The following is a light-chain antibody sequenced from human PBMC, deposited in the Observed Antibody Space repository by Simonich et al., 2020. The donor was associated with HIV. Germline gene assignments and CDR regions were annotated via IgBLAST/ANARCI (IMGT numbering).Light chain of an antibody. J-gene: IGLJ3*02. Sequence: QSVLTQPPSVSAAPGQKVTISCSGSGSNIGNNFVSWYQQFPGTAPKLLIYDNNKGPSGIPDRISGSKSGTSATLGITGLQTGDEADYYCGTWDSSLNAWVFGGGTKVTVL. CDR3: GTWDSSLNAWV. CDR2: DNN. V-gene: IGLV1-51*01. CDR1: GSNIGNNF.